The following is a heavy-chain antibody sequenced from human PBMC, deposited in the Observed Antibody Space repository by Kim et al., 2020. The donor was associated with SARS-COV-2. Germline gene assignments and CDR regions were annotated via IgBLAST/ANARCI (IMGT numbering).Heavy chain of an antibody. V-gene: IGHV4-59*13. J-gene: IGHJ5*02. Sequence: SETLSLTCTVSGGSISSYYWSWIRQPPGKGLEWIGYIYYSGSTNYNPSLKSRVTISVDTSKNQFSLKLSSVTAADTAVYYCARTARVTYYDFWSGIDGWFDPWGQGTLVTVSS. CDR3: ARTARVTYYDFWSGIDGWFDP. CDR2: IYYSGST. D-gene: IGHD3-3*01. CDR1: GGSISSYY.